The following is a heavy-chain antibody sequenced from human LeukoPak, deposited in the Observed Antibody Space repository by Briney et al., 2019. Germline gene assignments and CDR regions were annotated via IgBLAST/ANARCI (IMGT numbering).Heavy chain of an antibody. V-gene: IGHV3-48*03. D-gene: IGHD5-18*01. J-gene: IGHJ4*02. CDR2: ISSSGSTI. CDR3: ARVAGDTAIGVDY. Sequence: GGSLRLSCAASGFTFSSYEMNWVRQAPGKGLEWVSYISSSGSTIYYADSVKGRFTISRDNAKNSPYLQMNSLRAEDTAVYYCARVAGDTAIGVDYWGQGTLVTVSS. CDR1: GFTFSSYE.